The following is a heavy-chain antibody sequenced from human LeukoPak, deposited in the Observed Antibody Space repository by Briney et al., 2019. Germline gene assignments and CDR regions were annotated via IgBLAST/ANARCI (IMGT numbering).Heavy chain of an antibody. CDR3: ARDLTPYYYYGMDV. CDR1: GGSISSSSYY. J-gene: IGHJ6*02. Sequence: SETLSLTCTVSGGSISSSSYYWGWIRQPPGKGLEWIGYIYYSGSTNYNPSLKSRVTISVDTSKNQFSLKLSSVTAADTAVYYCARDLTPYYYYGMDVWGQGTTVTVSS. V-gene: IGHV4-61*01. CDR2: IYYSGST.